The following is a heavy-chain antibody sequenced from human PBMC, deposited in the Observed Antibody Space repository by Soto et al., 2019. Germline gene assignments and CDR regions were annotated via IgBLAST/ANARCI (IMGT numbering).Heavy chain of an antibody. CDR1: GGSISSYY. CDR3: ARWFLYSSSYGPDAFDI. Sequence: SETLSLTCTVSGGSISSYYWSWIRQPPGKGLEWIGYIYYSGSTNYNPSLKSRVTISVDTSKNQFSLKLSSVTAADTAVYYCARWFLYSSSYGPDAFDIWGQGTMVTVSS. D-gene: IGHD3-10*01. CDR2: IYYSGST. V-gene: IGHV4-59*01. J-gene: IGHJ3*02.